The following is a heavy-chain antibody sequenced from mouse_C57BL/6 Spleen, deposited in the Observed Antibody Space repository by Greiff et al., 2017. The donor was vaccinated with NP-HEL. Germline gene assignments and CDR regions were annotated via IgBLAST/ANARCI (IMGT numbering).Heavy chain of an antibody. J-gene: IGHJ3*01. Sequence: VQLQQPGAELVRPGSSVKLSCKASGYTFTSYWMDWVKQRPGQGLEWIGNIYPSDSETHYNQKFKDKATLTVDKSSSTAYMQLSSLTSEDSAVYYCARRVYYGNFAYWGQGTLVTVSA. CDR2: IYPSDSET. V-gene: IGHV1-61*01. CDR1: GYTFTSYW. D-gene: IGHD2-1*01. CDR3: ARRVYYGNFAY.